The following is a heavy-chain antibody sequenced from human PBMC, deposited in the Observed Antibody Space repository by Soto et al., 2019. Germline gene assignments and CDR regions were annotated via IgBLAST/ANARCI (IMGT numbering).Heavy chain of an antibody. V-gene: IGHV3-11*01. J-gene: IGHJ4*02. CDR1: GFTFSDYS. CDR3: ARQAARNYIDS. CDR2: IDSRGRTL. Sequence: KSGGSLRLSCVASGFTFSDYSMSWVRQAPGKGLEWLAFIDSRGRTLSYADSVRGRFTISRDNAENSVYLQMDSLRADDTAVYYCARQAARNYIDSWGQGNSVTVSS. D-gene: IGHD6-6*01.